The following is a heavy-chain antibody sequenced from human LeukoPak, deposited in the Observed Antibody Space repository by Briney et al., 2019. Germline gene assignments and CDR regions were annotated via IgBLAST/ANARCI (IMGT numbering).Heavy chain of an antibody. CDR1: GFTVSSNY. CDR3: AKPEFSSNWWYYFDY. J-gene: IGHJ4*02. Sequence: GGSLRLSCAASGFTVSSNYMSWVRQAPGKGLEWVSVIYSGGSTYYADSVKGRFTISRDNSKNTLYLQMNSLRAEDTAVYYCAKPEFSSNWWYYFDYWGQGTLVAVSS. V-gene: IGHV3-53*01. D-gene: IGHD6-6*01. CDR2: IYSGGST.